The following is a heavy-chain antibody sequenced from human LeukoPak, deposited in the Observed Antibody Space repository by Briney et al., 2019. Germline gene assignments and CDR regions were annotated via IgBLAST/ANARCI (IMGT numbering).Heavy chain of an antibody. V-gene: IGHV3-53*01. Sequence: GGSLRLSCAASGFTVSSNYMSWVRQAPGKGLEWVSVIYSGGSTYYADSVKGRFTISRDNSKNTLYLQMNSLRAEDTAVYYCARSLWDCYYYGMDVWGQGTTVTVSS. CDR1: GFTVSSNY. J-gene: IGHJ6*02. CDR2: IYSGGST. D-gene: IGHD3-16*01. CDR3: ARSLWDCYYYGMDV.